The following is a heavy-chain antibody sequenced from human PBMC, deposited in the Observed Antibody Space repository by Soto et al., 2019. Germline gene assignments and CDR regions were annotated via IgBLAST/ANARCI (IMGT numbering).Heavy chain of an antibody. Sequence: PGGSLRLSCAASGFTFSSYAMSWVRQAPGKGLEWVSAISGSGGSTYYADSVKGRFTISRDNSKNTLYLQMNSLRAEDTAVYYCAKAPYYSLVVVVAATRGWFDPWGQGTLVTVSS. CDR2: ISGSGGST. D-gene: IGHD2-15*01. CDR3: AKAPYYSLVVVVAATRGWFDP. V-gene: IGHV3-23*01. J-gene: IGHJ5*02. CDR1: GFTFSSYA.